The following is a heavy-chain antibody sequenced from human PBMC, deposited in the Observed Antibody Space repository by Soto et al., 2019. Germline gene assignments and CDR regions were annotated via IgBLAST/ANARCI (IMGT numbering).Heavy chain of an antibody. CDR2: ISYDGNTQ. V-gene: IGHV3-30-3*01. Sequence: QVPLVESGGGVVQPGGSLRLSCAASGFIFSGYAMHWVRQAPGKGLEWVAVISYDGNTQYYADSVKGRFTVSRDNSNNILYVEMNNLRDEDTAMYYCAKETNAYEINFWGQGTQVTVSP. CDR1: GFIFSGYA. CDR3: AKETNAYEINF. J-gene: IGHJ4*02. D-gene: IGHD3-9*01.